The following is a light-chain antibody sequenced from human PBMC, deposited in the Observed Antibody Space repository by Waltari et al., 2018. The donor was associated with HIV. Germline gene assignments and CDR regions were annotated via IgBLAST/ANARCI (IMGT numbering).Light chain of an antibody. CDR1: QSVRGY. CDR2: DAS. V-gene: IGKV3-11*01. J-gene: IGKJ4*01. CDR3: QQRSKG. Sequence: EIVLTQSPATLSLSPGERATLSCRASQSVRGYLAWYQQKPGQAPRLLIYDASNRATGIPARFSGSGSGTDFTLTISSLEPEDFAVYYCQQRSKGFGGGTKVEIK.